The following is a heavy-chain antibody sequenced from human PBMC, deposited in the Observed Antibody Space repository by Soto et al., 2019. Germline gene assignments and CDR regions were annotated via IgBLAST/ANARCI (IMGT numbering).Heavy chain of an antibody. J-gene: IGHJ4*02. D-gene: IGHD3-9*01. CDR3: ATQPYDILTGYYSSDDY. Sequence: PGESLKISCKGSGYSFTSYWISWVRQMPGKGLEWTGRIDPSDSYTNYSPSFQGHVTISADKSISTAYLQWSSLKASDTAMYYCATQPYDILTGYYSSDDYWGQGTLVTV. CDR2: IDPSDSYT. CDR1: GYSFTSYW. V-gene: IGHV5-10-1*01.